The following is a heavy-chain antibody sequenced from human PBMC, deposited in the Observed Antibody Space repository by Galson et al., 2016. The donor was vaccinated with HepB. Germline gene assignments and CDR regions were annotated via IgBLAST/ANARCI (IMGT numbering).Heavy chain of an antibody. J-gene: IGHJ3*02. CDR3: ARPGYCSGSSCYVPFDI. Sequence: SLRLSCEASGFTFSDYYMHWIRQAPGKGLEWISYISSRSSTIYYADPVKGRFTISRDNAKNTLYLQINSLRAEDTAVYYCARPGYCSGSSCYVPFDIWGQGTMATVSS. D-gene: IGHD2-15*01. CDR2: ISSRSSTI. CDR1: GFTFSDYY. V-gene: IGHV3-11*04.